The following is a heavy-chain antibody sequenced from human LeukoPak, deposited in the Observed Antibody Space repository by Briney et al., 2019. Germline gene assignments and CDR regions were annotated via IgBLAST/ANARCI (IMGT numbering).Heavy chain of an antibody. CDR2: ISSNGGST. CDR3: ARGPHAGYYDSSGYYPPFDY. D-gene: IGHD3-22*01. V-gene: IGHV3-64*01. J-gene: IGHJ4*02. Sequence: GGSLRLSCAASGFTFSSYAIHWVRQAPGEGLEYVSAISSNGGSTYYANSVKGRFTISRDNSKNTLYPQMGSLRAEDMAEYYCARGPHAGYYDSSGYYPPFDYWGQGTLVTVSS. CDR1: GFTFSSYA.